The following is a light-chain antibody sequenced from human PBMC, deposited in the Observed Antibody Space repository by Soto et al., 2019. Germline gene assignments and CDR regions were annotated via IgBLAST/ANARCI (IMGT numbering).Light chain of an antibody. Sequence: SYELTQPPSVSVAPGKTANITCGGNNIGSKSVHWYQQKPGQAPVLVISYDTDRPSGIPERYSGSNSGNTATLTSSRVEAGDEADYYCQVWDSSSDPVVFGGGTKVTVL. CDR1: NIGSKS. CDR3: QVWDSSSDPVV. CDR2: YDT. V-gene: IGLV3-21*04. J-gene: IGLJ2*01.